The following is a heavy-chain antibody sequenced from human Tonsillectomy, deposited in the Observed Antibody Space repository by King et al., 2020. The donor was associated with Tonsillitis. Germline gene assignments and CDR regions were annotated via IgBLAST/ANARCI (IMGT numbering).Heavy chain of an antibody. V-gene: IGHV3-7*03. CDR1: GFTFSSYW. J-gene: IGHJ2*01. CDR3: ARDSLTATRAFDL. CDR2: IKQDVSEA. D-gene: IGHD1-14*01. Sequence: VQLVESGGGLVQPGGSLRLSCAASGFTFSSYWMSWVRQAPGKGLEWVANIKQDVSEAYYVDSVTGRLTISSDNAENSLYLQMNSLRAEDTAVYYCARDSLTATRAFDLWGRGTLVTVSS.